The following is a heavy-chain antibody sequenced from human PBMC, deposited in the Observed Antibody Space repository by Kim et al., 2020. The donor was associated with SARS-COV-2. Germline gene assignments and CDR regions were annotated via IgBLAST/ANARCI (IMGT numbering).Heavy chain of an antibody. CDR2: IHPGDSDT. V-gene: IGHV5-51*01. Sequence: GESLKISCKGSGYSFTTYWIGWVRQMPGKGLEWMGIIHPGDSDTRYSPSFQGQVTISADKSISTAYLQWSSLKASDTAMYYCARLKRIAAAGSVDYFDYWGQGTLVTVSS. J-gene: IGHJ4*02. CDR1: GYSFTTYW. D-gene: IGHD6-13*01. CDR3: ARLKRIAAAGSVDYFDY.